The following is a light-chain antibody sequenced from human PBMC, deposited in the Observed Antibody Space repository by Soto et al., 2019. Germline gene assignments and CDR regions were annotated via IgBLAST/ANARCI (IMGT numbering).Light chain of an antibody. J-gene: IGKJ2*01. CDR3: QQRSNWSPYT. CDR1: QSVSSY. CDR2: DAS. Sequence: EIVLTQSPATLSLSPGERATLSCRASQSVSSYLAWYQQKPGPAPRLLIYDASNRATGIPARFSGSGSGTDFTLTIRSLEPEDFAVYYCQQRSNWSPYTFGKGSKLEIK. V-gene: IGKV3-11*01.